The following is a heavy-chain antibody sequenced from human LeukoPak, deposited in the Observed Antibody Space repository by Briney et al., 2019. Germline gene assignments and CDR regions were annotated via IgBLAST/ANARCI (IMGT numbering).Heavy chain of an antibody. D-gene: IGHD2-8*01. CDR2: TSGSGSST. J-gene: IGHJ3*01. CDR3: AKAVYVNWFDAFDL. V-gene: IGHV3-23*01. Sequence: GGTLRLSCAASGFTFSSYGMSWVRQAPGKGLEWVSGTSGSGSSTYYADSVKGRFTISRDNSKNTVYLQMNSLRAEDTAVYYCAKAVYVNWFDAFDLWGQGTMVTVSS. CDR1: GFTFSSYG.